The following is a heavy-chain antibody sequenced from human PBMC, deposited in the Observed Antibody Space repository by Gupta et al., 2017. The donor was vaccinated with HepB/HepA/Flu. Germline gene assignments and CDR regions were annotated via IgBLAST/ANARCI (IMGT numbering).Heavy chain of an antibody. V-gene: IGHV1-69*01. Sequence: QVQLVQSGAEVKKPGSSVKVSCRASGGTFSSYAISWVRQAPGQGLEWMGGIIPIFETPNYAQKFQGRVTITADESTSTAYMELSSLRSEDTAVYYCARVNNPAGVTLRFQFVYWGQGTLVTVSS. CDR2: IIPIFETP. D-gene: IGHD3-3*01. CDR1: GGTFSSYA. CDR3: ARVNNPAGVTLRFQFVY. J-gene: IGHJ4*02.